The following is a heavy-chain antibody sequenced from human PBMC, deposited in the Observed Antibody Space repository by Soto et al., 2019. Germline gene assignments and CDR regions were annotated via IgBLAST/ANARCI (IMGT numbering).Heavy chain of an antibody. V-gene: IGHV3-7*01. D-gene: IGHD6-19*01. CDR1: GFTFSSYW. CDR2: IKQDGSEK. J-gene: IGHJ4*02. Sequence: GGSLRLSCAASGFTFSSYWMSWVRQAPGKGLEWVANIKQDGSEKYYVDSVKGRFTISRDNAKNSLYLQMNSLRAEDMAVYYCARDRYSSGWYGGYWGQGTLVTVSS. CDR3: ARDRYSSGWYGGY.